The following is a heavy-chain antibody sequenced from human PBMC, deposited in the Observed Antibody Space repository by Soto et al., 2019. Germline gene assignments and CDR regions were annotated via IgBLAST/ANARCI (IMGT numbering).Heavy chain of an antibody. J-gene: IGHJ6*03. D-gene: IGHD6-19*01. Sequence: SETLSLTCTVSGGSISTYYWSWIRQPPGKGLEWIGYIYYSGTTNYNPSLKSRVTISVDTSKNQFSLKLSSVTAADTAVYYCARYLQWLKGGTNYYYMDVWGKGTTVTVSS. CDR3: ARYLQWLKGGTNYYYMDV. V-gene: IGHV4-59*01. CDR2: IYYSGTT. CDR1: GGSISTYY.